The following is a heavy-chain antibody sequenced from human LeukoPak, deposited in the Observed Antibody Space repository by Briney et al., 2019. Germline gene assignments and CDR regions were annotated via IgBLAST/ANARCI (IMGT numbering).Heavy chain of an antibody. Sequence: SETLSLTCTVSGGSISSYYWSWIRQPAGKGLEWIGEINHSGSTNYNPSLKSRVTISVDTSKNQFSLKLSSVTAADTAVYYCARGVIEMATITGTLYYFDYWGQGTLVTVSS. J-gene: IGHJ4*02. CDR3: ARGVIEMATITGTLYYFDY. V-gene: IGHV4-34*01. CDR2: INHSGST. D-gene: IGHD5-24*01. CDR1: GGSISSYY.